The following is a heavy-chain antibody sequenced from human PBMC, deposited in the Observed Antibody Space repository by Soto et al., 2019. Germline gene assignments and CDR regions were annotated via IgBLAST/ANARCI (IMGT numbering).Heavy chain of an antibody. CDR3: AKTPRGGAYGDWYFDL. D-gene: IGHD5-12*01. V-gene: IGHV3-23*01. CDR1: GFSFANFA. CDR2: IGGGGVDT. J-gene: IGHJ2*01. Sequence: EVQLLESGGGLIQPGGSLRLSCAASGFSFANFAMSWVRQAPGKGLEWVSAIGGGGVDTDYADSVKGRFTISRDDSKSTLFLQMNSLTADDTAVYYCAKTPRGGAYGDWYFDLWGRGTLVTVSS.